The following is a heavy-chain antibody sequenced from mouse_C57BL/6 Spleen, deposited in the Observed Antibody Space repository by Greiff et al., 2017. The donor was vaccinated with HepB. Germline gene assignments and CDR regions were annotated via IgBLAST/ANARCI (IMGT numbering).Heavy chain of an antibody. J-gene: IGHJ4*01. Sequence: QVQLQQSGAELVRPGTSVKVSCKASGYAFTNYLIEWVKQRPGQGLEWIGVINPGSGGTNYNEKFKGKATLTEDQSSSNAYMQLSSLTSEDSAVYFCAREGYYAIDYWGQGTSVTVSS. CDR3: AREGYYAIDY. CDR2: INPGSGGT. V-gene: IGHV1-54*01. CDR1: GYAFTNYL.